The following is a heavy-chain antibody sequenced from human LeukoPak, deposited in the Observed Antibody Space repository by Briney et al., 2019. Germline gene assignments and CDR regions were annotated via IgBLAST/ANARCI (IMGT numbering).Heavy chain of an antibody. D-gene: IGHD2-8*01. CDR2: ISYDGGNI. J-gene: IGHJ6*02. Sequence: GGSLRLSCAASGFTFTSYALHWVRQAPDKGLEWGSAISYDGGNILYADSVKGRFTIFRDNSKNTLSLQMYSLRTEDTAVYFCARVDGTSWLMYAMDVWGQGNTVTVS. CDR1: GFTFTSYA. V-gene: IGHV3-30-3*01. CDR3: ARVDGTSWLMYAMDV.